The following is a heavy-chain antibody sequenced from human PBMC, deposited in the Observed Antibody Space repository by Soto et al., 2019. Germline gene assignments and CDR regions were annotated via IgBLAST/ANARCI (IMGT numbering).Heavy chain of an antibody. Sequence: ASVKVSCKASGGTFSSDAISWVRQAPGQGLEWMGGIIPIFGTANYAQKFQGRVTITADESTSTAYMELSSLRSEDTAVYYCARGSEAYDSSGYPGLDWGQGTLVTVSS. D-gene: IGHD3-22*01. CDR2: IIPIFGTA. J-gene: IGHJ4*02. V-gene: IGHV1-69*13. CDR1: GGTFSSDA. CDR3: ARGSEAYDSSGYPGLD.